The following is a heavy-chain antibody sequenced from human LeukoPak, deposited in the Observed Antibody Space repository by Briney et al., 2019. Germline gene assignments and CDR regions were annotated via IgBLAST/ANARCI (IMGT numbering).Heavy chain of an antibody. Sequence: RASVKVSCKASGYTFTSYDINWVRQATGQGLEWMGWMNPNSGNTGYAQKFQGRVTMTRNTSISTAYMELSSLRSEDTAVYYCAKGGRYGAASYYKDHFDFWGPGTLVAVSS. V-gene: IGHV1-8*01. CDR2: MNPNSGNT. J-gene: IGHJ4*02. CDR3: AKGGRYGAASYYKDHFDF. CDR1: GYTFTSYD. D-gene: IGHD3-10*01.